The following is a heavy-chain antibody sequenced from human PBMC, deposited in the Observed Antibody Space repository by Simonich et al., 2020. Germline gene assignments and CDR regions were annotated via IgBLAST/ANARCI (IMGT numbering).Heavy chain of an antibody. CDR2: VSAYNCNT. D-gene: IGHD2-15*01. J-gene: IGHJ4*02. CDR3: ARASRGTWWYYYFDY. CDR1: GYTFTSYG. Sequence: QVQLVQSGAEVKKPGASVKVSCKASGYTFTSYGISWGRQAPGQGLEWMGWVSAYNCNTNYAQKLQGRVTMTTDTSTSTAYMELRSLRSDDTAVYYCARASRGTWWYYYFDYWGQGTLVTVSS. V-gene: IGHV1-18*01.